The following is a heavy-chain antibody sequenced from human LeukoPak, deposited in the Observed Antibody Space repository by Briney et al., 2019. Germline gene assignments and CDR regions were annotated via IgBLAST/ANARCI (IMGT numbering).Heavy chain of an antibody. V-gene: IGHV4-34*01. Sequence: GSLRLSCAASGFTSSSYEMNWIRQPPRKGLEWIGEINHSGSPNYNPSLKRRVTISLDTSQKQFSLRLTSVTAADTAVYCCARGRYLTTLGGAAAGFLDSWGQGTLVTVSS. CDR2: INHSGSP. CDR1: GFTSSSYE. D-gene: IGHD6-13*01. CDR3: ARGRYLTTLGGAAAGFLDS. J-gene: IGHJ4*02.